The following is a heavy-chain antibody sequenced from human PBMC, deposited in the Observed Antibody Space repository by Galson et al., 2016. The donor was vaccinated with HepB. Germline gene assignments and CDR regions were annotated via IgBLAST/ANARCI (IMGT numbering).Heavy chain of an antibody. J-gene: IGHJ5*02. CDR2: IYWDDDK. CDR1: GFSLSTSGVG. D-gene: IGHD3-9*01. CDR3: AHSFYYDILTGYYSGGFDP. Sequence: PALVKPTQTLTLTCTFSGFSLSTSGVGVGWIRQPPGKALEWLALIYWDDDKRYSPSLKGRLTITKDTSKNQVVLTMTNMDPVDTATYYCAHSFYYDILTGYYSGGFDPWGQGTLVTVSS. V-gene: IGHV2-5*02.